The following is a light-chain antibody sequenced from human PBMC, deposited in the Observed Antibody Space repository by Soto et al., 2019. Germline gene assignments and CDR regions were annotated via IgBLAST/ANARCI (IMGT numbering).Light chain of an antibody. J-gene: IGLJ2*01. CDR3: QSSDSSLNVVL. CDR1: SSNIGAGYD. V-gene: IGLV1-40*01. Sequence: QSVLTQPPSVSGAPGQRVTISCTGSSSNIGAGYDVHWYQQLPGTAPKLLIYGNSNRPEGVTDRFSGSTSGTSASLAITGVQAEDEADYYCQSSDSSLNVVLFGGGTKLTVL. CDR2: GNS.